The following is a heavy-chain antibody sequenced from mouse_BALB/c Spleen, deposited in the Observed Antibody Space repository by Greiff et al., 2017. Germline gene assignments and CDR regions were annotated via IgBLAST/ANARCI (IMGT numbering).Heavy chain of an antibody. J-gene: IGHJ4*01. CDR1: GFSLTSYG. V-gene: IGHV2-9*02. CDR2: IWAGGST. Sequence: VQRVESGPGLVAPSQSLSITCTVSGFSLTSYGVHWVRQPPGKGLEWLGVIWAGGSTNYNSALMSRLSISKGNSKSQVFLKMNSLQTDDTAMYYCARDSYYYGSRGAMDYWGQGTSVTVSS. CDR3: ARDSYYYGSRGAMDY. D-gene: IGHD1-1*01.